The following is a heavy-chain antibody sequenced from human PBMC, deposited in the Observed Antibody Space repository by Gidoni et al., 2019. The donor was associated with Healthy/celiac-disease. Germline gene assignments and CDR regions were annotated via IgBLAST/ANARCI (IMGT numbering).Heavy chain of an antibody. J-gene: IGHJ4*02. Sequence: QVQLQASGPGLVKPSETLSLTCTVSGYSISSGYYWGWIRQPPGKGLEWIGSIYHSGSTYYNPSLKSRVTISVDTSKNQFSLKLSSVTAADTAVYYCARESCSGGSCYLYYFDYWGQGTLVTVSS. D-gene: IGHD2-15*01. CDR3: ARESCSGGSCYLYYFDY. V-gene: IGHV4-38-2*02. CDR2: IYHSGST. CDR1: GYSISSGYY.